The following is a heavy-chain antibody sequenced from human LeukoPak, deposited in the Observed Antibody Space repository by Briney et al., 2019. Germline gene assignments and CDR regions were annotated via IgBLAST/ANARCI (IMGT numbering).Heavy chain of an antibody. D-gene: IGHD3-3*01. CDR2: MNPNSGNT. CDR3: ARRPPYYDFWSGYYDDY. CDR1: GYTFTSYD. Sequence: ASVKVSCKASGYTFTSYDINWVRQATGQGLEWMGWMNPNSGNTGYAQKFQGRVTMTRNTSISTAYMELSSLRSEDTAVYYCARRPPYYDFWSGYYDDYWGQGTLATVSS. J-gene: IGHJ4*02. V-gene: IGHV1-8*01.